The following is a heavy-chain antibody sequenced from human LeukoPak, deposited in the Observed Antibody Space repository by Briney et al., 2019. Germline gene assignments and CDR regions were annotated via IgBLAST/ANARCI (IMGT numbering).Heavy chain of an antibody. V-gene: IGHV5-51*01. Sequence: PGESLKISCKGSGYSFTSYWIGWVRQMPGKGLEWMGIIYPGDSDTRYSPSFQGPVTISAGKSISTAYLQWSSLKASDTAMYYCARLKVGSTSWGAADYWGQGTLVTVSS. CDR1: GYSFTSYW. D-gene: IGHD2-2*01. CDR3: ARLKVGSTSWGAADY. J-gene: IGHJ4*02. CDR2: IYPGDSDT.